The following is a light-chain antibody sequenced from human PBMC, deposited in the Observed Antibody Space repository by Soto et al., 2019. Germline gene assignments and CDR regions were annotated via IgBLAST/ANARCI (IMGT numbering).Light chain of an antibody. CDR1: QTISNW. CDR3: QQYKIYPWT. CDR2: DAS. Sequence: MYHSASAVSTTKRDRVTITCRASQTISNWLAWYQQKSGKVPKLLIYDASSLESGVPSRFSGSGSGTEFTLTISSLQADDFATYYCQQYKIYPWTSGQ. V-gene: IGKV1-5*01. J-gene: IGKJ1*01.